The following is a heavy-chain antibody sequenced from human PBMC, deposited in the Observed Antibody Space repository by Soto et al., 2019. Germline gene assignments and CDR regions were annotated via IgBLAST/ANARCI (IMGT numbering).Heavy chain of an antibody. CDR1: GGSISSGGYF. D-gene: IGHD6-13*01. Sequence: QVQLQESGPGLVKPSQTLSLTCTVSGGSISSGGYFWSWIRQHPEKGLEWIGYIYYSGNTYYNPSLKSPVTISIDTSQTQFSLRLSSVTAADMAIYYCARASSSPHWFDPWGQGTLVTVSS. V-gene: IGHV4-31*01. CDR2: IYYSGNT. CDR3: ARASSSPHWFDP. J-gene: IGHJ5*02.